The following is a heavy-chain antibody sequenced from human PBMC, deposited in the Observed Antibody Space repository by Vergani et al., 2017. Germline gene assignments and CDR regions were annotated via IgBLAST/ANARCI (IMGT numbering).Heavy chain of an antibody. D-gene: IGHD5-12*01. Sequence: QLQLQESGPGLVKPSETLSLTCTVSGGSISSSSYYWGWIRQPAGKGLEWIGRIYSSGSSNYNPSLKSRVTMSIDTSKNQFSRRLTSVTAADTAIYYCASRFRQHSGYFGGAGSNYGMDVWGQGTTGTVSS. J-gene: IGHJ6*02. CDR1: GGSISSSSYY. V-gene: IGHV4-61*05. CDR3: ASRFRQHSGYFGGAGSNYGMDV. CDR2: IYSSGSS.